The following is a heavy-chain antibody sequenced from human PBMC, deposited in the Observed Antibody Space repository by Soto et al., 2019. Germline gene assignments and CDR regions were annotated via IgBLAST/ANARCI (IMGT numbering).Heavy chain of an antibody. J-gene: IGHJ4*02. CDR1: GDTFTDYY. V-gene: IGHV1-46*01. Sequence: QVQLVQSGAEVKKPGASVKVSCKASGDTFTDYYIHWVRQAPGQGLEWMGTVNPSGGHTTYAQHFLGRMTMTRDTSTSTLYMELTSLTXEDTAVYYCARGGHVVVVTAALDYWGQGTLVTVSS. CDR3: ARGGHVVVVTAALDY. D-gene: IGHD2-21*02. CDR2: VNPSGGHT.